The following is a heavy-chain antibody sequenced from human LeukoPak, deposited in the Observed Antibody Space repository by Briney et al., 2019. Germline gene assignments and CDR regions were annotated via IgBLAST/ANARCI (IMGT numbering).Heavy chain of an antibody. V-gene: IGHV3-9*01. Sequence: GGSLRLSCAASGFTFDDYAMHWVRQAPGKGLEWVSGISWNSGSIGYADSVKGRFTISRDNAKNSLYLQMNSLRAEDTAVYYCATLRYFGYWGQGTLVTVSS. D-gene: IGHD3-9*01. CDR3: ATLRYFGY. J-gene: IGHJ4*02. CDR1: GFTFDDYA. CDR2: ISWNSGSI.